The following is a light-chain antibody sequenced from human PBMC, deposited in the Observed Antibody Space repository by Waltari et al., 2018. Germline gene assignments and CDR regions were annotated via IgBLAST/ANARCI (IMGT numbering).Light chain of an antibody. CDR2: AAS. CDR1: QTINRY. J-gene: IGKJ1*01. CDR3: QQSASSPQT. Sequence: DIQMTQSPSSLSASVGDRVTITCRASQTINRYLNWYQQKPGEAPKLLIFAASSLQSGVPSRFTGSGSGTDFTLIISSLQPEDFATYYCQQSASSPQTFGQGTKVEIK. V-gene: IGKV1-39*01.